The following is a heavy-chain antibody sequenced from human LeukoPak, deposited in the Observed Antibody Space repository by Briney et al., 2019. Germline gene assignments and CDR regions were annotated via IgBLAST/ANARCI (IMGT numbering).Heavy chain of an antibody. Sequence: SETLSLTCTVSGGSISSYYWSWIRQPAGKGLDWIGRIYTSGSTNYNPSLKSRVPMSVDTSKNQFSLKLSSVTAADTAVYYFARYMTTVTTRGAFDIWGQGTMVTVSS. D-gene: IGHD4-17*01. CDR2: IYTSGST. CDR1: GGSISSYY. V-gene: IGHV4-4*07. CDR3: ARYMTTVTTRGAFDI. J-gene: IGHJ3*02.